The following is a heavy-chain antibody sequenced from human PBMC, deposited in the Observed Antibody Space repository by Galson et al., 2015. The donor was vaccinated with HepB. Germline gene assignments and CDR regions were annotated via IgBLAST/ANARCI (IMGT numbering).Heavy chain of an antibody. CDR3: AREAYCGGDCYSDY. D-gene: IGHD2-21*02. CDR2: IYTSGST. Sequence: ETLSLTCTVSGGPISSYYWSWIRQPAGKGLEWIGRIYTSGSTNYNPSLQSRVTMSVDTSKNQFSLKLSSVTAADTAVYYCAREAYCGGDCYSDYWGQGTLVTVSS. CDR1: GGPISSYY. V-gene: IGHV4-4*07. J-gene: IGHJ4*02.